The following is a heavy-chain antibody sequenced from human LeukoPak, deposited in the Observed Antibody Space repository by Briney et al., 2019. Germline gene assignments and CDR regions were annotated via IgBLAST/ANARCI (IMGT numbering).Heavy chain of an antibody. J-gene: IGHJ4*02. CDR1: GFTVSTSY. V-gene: IGHV3-53*01. CDR2: IFGCGNT. Sequence: GGSLRLSCAAPGFTVSTSYMNWVRQAPGWVLELISVIFGCGNTYSADSVKGRFTLSRDNSQNILYLQMNSLRGEDTAVYYCAGGDFDYWGQGTLVTVCS. CDR3: AGGDFDY.